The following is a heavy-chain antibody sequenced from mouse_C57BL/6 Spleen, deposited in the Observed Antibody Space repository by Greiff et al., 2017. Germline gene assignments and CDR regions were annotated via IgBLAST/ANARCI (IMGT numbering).Heavy chain of an antibody. J-gene: IGHJ4*01. D-gene: IGHD1-1*01. Sequence: DVMLVESGGGLVQPGGSMKLSCVASGFTFSNYWMNWVRQSPEKGLEWVAQIRLKSDNYATHYAESVKGRFTISRDDSKSSVYLQMNNLRAEDTGIYYCTDYYGSSFYAMDYWGQGTSVTVSS. CDR2: IRLKSDNYAT. V-gene: IGHV6-3*01. CDR3: TDYYGSSFYAMDY. CDR1: GFTFSNYW.